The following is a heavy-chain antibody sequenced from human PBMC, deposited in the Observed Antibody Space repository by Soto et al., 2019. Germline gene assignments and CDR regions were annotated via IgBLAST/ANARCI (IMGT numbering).Heavy chain of an antibody. Sequence: QVQLVESGGGVVQPGRSLRLSCAASGFTFSSYGMHWVRQAPGKGLDWVAVIWYDGSNKYYADSAKGRFTISRDNSKNTLYLQMNSLRDEDTAVYYCARESGALTVTRYNWFDPWGQGTLVTVSS. CDR3: ARESGALTVTRYNWFDP. V-gene: IGHV3-33*01. D-gene: IGHD4-4*01. CDR1: GFTFSSYG. CDR2: IWYDGSNK. J-gene: IGHJ5*02.